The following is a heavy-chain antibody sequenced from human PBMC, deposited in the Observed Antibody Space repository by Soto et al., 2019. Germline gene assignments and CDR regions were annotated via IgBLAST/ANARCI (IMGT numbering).Heavy chain of an antibody. Sequence: SETLSLTCTVSGGSISSYYWSWIRQPPGKRLEWIGYIYYSGSTNYNPSLKSRVTISVDTSKNQFSLKLSSVTVADTAVYYCARSSVAGAGYFQHWGQGTQVTVSS. J-gene: IGHJ1*01. CDR3: ARSSVAGAGYFQH. CDR2: IYYSGST. CDR1: GGSISSYY. D-gene: IGHD6-19*01. V-gene: IGHV4-59*12.